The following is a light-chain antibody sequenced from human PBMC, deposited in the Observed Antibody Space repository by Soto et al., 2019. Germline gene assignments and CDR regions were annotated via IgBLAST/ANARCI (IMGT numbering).Light chain of an antibody. Sequence: EIVLTQSPGTLSLSPGERATLSCRASQTVSSNYLAWYQQKPGQAPRLLIYAASTRATGIPDRFSGSGSGTDFTLSISSLNSEDFSVYYCQQHNDWPYTFGQGTKLEIE. CDR3: QQHNDWPYT. V-gene: IGKV3D-20*02. CDR1: QTVSSNY. CDR2: AAS. J-gene: IGKJ2*01.